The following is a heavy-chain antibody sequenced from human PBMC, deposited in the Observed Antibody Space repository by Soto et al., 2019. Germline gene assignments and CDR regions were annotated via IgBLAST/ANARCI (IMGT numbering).Heavy chain of an antibody. D-gene: IGHD6-19*01. CDR2: ISYDGSNE. CDR1: GITLSNAW. Sequence: VQLMESGGGLVKPGESLRLSCSASGITLSNAWINWVRQAPGKGLEWVTVISYDGSNEYYVDSVKGRFTISRDNSKNTLYLQMNSLRPEDSGLYFCARGGLGSGWYHFDSWGQGTLVTVSS. V-gene: IGHV3-30*03. CDR3: ARGGLGSGWYHFDS. J-gene: IGHJ4*02.